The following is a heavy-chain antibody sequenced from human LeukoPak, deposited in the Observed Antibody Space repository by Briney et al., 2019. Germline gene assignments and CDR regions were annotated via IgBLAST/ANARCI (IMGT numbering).Heavy chain of an antibody. J-gene: IGHJ4*02. Sequence: AGGSLRLSCVASGFTFSTYGMHWVRQVPGKGLEWAAVISHDGSEKYYADPVKGRFTISRDNSKNTLSLQMNSLRAEDTAVYYCAKGVFGSRSTSFADYWGQGTLVTVSS. V-gene: IGHV3-30*18. CDR1: GFTFSTYG. CDR2: ISHDGSEK. D-gene: IGHD3-10*01. CDR3: AKGVFGSRSTSFADY.